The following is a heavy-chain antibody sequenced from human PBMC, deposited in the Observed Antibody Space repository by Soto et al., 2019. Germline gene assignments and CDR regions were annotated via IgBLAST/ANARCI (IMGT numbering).Heavy chain of an antibody. Sequence: SETLSLTCTVSGGSISSYYWSWIRQPPGKGLEWTGYIYYSGSTNYNPPLKSRVTISVDTSKNQFPLKLSSVTAADTAVYYCAARIYSSGWYAYDYWGQGTLVTVSS. J-gene: IGHJ4*02. CDR3: AARIYSSGWYAYDY. CDR2: IYYSGST. V-gene: IGHV4-59*01. D-gene: IGHD6-13*01. CDR1: GGSISSYY.